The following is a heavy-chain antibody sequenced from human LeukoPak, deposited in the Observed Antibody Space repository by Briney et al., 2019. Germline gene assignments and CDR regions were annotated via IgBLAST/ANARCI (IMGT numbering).Heavy chain of an antibody. D-gene: IGHD1-26*01. Sequence: SVTVSCKASGGTFSSYAISWVRQAPGQGLEWRGGIIPIFGTANYAQKLQGRVTITADESTSTAYMELSSLRSEDTAVYYCARSQRSSNYYGMDVWGQGTTVTVSS. V-gene: IGHV1-69*13. CDR1: GGTFSSYA. CDR2: IIPIFGTA. J-gene: IGHJ6*02. CDR3: ARSQRSSNYYGMDV.